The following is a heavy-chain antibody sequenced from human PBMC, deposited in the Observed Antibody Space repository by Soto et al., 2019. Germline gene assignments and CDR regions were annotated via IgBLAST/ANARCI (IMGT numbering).Heavy chain of an antibody. CDR1: GFTFSSYW. CDR3: ARDMNFYFDY. CDR2: INSDGSAP. V-gene: IGHV3-74*01. Sequence: WGSLRLSCAASGFTFSSYWIHLFRQAPGKGLVWVSRINSDGSAPNYADSVKGRFTISRDNAKNTLYLQMNSLRAEDTAVYYCARDMNFYFDYWGQGTLVTVSS. D-gene: IGHD3-16*01. J-gene: IGHJ4*02.